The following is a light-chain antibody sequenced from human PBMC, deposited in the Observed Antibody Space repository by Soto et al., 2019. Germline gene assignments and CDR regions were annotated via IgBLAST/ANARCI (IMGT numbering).Light chain of an antibody. CDR2: EVS. V-gene: IGLV2-14*01. CDR1: SSDVGGYNY. J-gene: IGLJ1*01. Sequence: QSVLTQPASVSGSPGQSITISCTGTSSDVGGYNYVPWYQQHPGKAPKLMIYEVSNRPSRVSNRFSGSKSGNTASLTISGLQAGDEADYYCSSYTRSSTSYVFGTGTKVTVL. CDR3: SSYTRSSTSYV.